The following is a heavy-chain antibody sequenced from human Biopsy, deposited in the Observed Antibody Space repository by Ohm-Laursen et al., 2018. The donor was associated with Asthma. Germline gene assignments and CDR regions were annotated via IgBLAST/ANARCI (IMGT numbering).Heavy chain of an antibody. CDR3: ARAVDYSHYYGIDV. J-gene: IGHJ6*02. CDR1: GYTFNSAG. CDR2: ISVYNGNT. V-gene: IGHV1-18*01. Sequence: WVKVSCKTSGYTFNSAGITWVRQAPGQGLEWMGWISVYNGNTKVAQKLQDRVTMVTDTSTSTAYMELRSLRSDDTAVYFCARAVDYSHYYGIDVWGQGTTVTVS. D-gene: IGHD3-10*01.